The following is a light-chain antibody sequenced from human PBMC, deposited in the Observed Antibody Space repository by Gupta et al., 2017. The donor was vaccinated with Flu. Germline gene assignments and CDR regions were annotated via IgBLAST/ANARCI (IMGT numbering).Light chain of an antibody. CDR3: QQTYSAPRT. V-gene: IGKV1-39*01. CDR2: GAS. CDR1: QSVRSY. J-gene: IGKJ1*01. Sequence: DIQMTQSPSSLSASIGDRVTITCRASQSVRSYLNWYQQRPGKAPRLMIYGASTLHSGVPSRFSGSGFETDFTLTITNRQPEDFATYCCQQTYSAPRTFGQGTRVEMK.